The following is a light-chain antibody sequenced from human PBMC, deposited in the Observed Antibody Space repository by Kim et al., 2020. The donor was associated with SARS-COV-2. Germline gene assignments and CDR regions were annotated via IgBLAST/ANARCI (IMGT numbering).Light chain of an antibody. CDR1: KLGDKY. J-gene: IGLJ2*01. V-gene: IGLV3-1*01. Sequence: SPGQTASITCYGDKLGDKYACWYQQKPGQSPVLVIYQDSKRPSGIPERFSGSTSGNTATLTISGTQAMDEADYYCQAWDSSTAVFGGGTQLTVL. CDR3: QAWDSSTAV. CDR2: QDS.